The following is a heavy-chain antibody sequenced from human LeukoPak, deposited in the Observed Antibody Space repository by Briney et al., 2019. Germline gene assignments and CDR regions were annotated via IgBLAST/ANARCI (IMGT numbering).Heavy chain of an antibody. CDR3: AKRSTYYYDTTDY. Sequence: PGGSLRLSCAASGFTFSSYSMNWVRQAPGKGLEWVSYISSSTIYYADSVKGRFTISRDNSKNTLYLQMNSLRAEDTAVYYCAKRSTYYYDTTDYWGQGTLVTVSS. CDR1: GFTFSSYS. D-gene: IGHD3-22*01. CDR2: ISSSTI. J-gene: IGHJ4*02. V-gene: IGHV3-48*01.